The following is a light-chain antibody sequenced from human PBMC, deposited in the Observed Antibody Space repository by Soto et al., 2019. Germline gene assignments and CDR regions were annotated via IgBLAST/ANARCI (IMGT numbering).Light chain of an antibody. CDR2: DVS. Sequence: QSVLTQPASVSGSPGQSITIACTGTSSDVGGYNHVSWYQVHPGKAPRLVIYDVSIRPPAVSDRFSGSTSGNTASLTISGLTAEDEADYYCSSYTATRTVVFGGGTKLTVL. V-gene: IGLV2-14*03. CDR3: SSYTATRTVV. CDR1: SSDVGGYNH. J-gene: IGLJ3*02.